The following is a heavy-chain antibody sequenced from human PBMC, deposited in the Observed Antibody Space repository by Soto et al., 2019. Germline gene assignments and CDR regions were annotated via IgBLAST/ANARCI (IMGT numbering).Heavy chain of an antibody. V-gene: IGHV1-3*01. CDR1: GYTLTSYA. CDR3: ASSRITMVPYGMDV. J-gene: IGHJ6*02. D-gene: IGHD3-10*01. Sequence: QVQLVQSGAEVKKPGASVKVSCKASGYTLTSYAMHWVRQAPGQRLEWMGWINAGNGNTKYSQKFQGRVTITRDTSASTAYMELSSLRSEDTAVYYCASSRITMVPYGMDVWGQGTTVTVSS. CDR2: INAGNGNT.